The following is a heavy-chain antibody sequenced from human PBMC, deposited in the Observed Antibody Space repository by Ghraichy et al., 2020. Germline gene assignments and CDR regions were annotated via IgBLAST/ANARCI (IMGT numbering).Heavy chain of an antibody. CDR2: MNPNSGNT. D-gene: IGHD1-26*01. CDR3: ARSWELLGNWFDP. CDR1: GYTFTSYD. J-gene: IGHJ5*02. Sequence: ASVKVSCKASGYTFTSYDINWVRQATGQGLEWMGWMNPNSGNTGYAQKFQGRVTITRNTSISTAYMELSSLRSEDTAVYYCARSWELLGNWFDPWGQGTLVTVSS. V-gene: IGHV1-8*03.